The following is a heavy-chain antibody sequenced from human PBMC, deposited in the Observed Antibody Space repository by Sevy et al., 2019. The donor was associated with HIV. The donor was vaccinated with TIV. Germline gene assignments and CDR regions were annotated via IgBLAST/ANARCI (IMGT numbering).Heavy chain of an antibody. J-gene: IGHJ3*02. V-gene: IGHV3-21*01. CDR2: ISGSSFYI. D-gene: IGHD1-1*01. Sequence: GGSLRLSCAASGFTFSDYSVNWVRQAPGKGLEWVSSISGSSFYIYYADSVKGRFTISRDNAKNSLYLQMISLRADDTAVYYCARATGTEALDAFDIWGRGTLVTVSS. CDR3: ARATGTEALDAFDI. CDR1: GFTFSDYS.